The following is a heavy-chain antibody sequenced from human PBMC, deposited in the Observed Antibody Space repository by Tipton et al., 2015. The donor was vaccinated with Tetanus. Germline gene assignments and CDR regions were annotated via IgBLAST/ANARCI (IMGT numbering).Heavy chain of an antibody. V-gene: IGHV4-34*01. Sequence: TLSLTCAVYGGSFSGYYWSWIRQPPGKGLEWIGEINHSGSTNYNPSLKSRVTISVDTSKNQFSLKLSSVTAADTAVYYCARGEPYCSGGSCYLTIFDYGGQGTLVTVSS. D-gene: IGHD2-15*01. CDR2: INHSGST. CDR1: GGSFSGYY. CDR3: ARGEPYCSGGSCYLTIFDY. J-gene: IGHJ4*02.